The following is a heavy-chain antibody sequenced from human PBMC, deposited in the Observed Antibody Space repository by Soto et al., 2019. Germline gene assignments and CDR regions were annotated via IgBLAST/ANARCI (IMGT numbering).Heavy chain of an antibody. CDR2: IWYDGSNK. J-gene: IGHJ3*02. CDR1: GFTFSSYG. D-gene: IGHD1-26*01. CDR3: ARGELEDAFDI. Sequence: VQLVESGGGVVQPGRSLRLSCAASGFTFSSYGMHWVRQAPGKGLEWVAVIWYDGSNKYYADSVKGRFTISRDNSKNTLYLQMNSLRAEDTAVYYCARGELEDAFDIWGQGTMVTVSS. V-gene: IGHV3-33*01.